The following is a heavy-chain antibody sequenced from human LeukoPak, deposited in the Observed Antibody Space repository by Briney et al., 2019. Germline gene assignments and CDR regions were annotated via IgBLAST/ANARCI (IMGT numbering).Heavy chain of an antibody. CDR2: ISGSGGST. V-gene: IGHV3-23*01. CDR1: GFTFSSYA. J-gene: IGHJ4*02. D-gene: IGHD5-18*01. CDR3: AKGADTAMANYFDY. Sequence: GGSLRLSCAASGFTFSSYAMSWVRQAPGKGLEWVSAISGSGGSTYYADSVRGRFTISRDNFKNTLYLQMNSLRVEDTAVYYCAKGADTAMANYFDYWGQGTLVTVSS.